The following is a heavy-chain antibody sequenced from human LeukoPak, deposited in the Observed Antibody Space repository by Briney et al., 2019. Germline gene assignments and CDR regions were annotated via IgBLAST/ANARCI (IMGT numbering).Heavy chain of an antibody. V-gene: IGHV1-8*01. D-gene: IGHD3-16*02. CDR3: ARKPVWGSYRHFDY. CDR2: MNPNSGNT. Sequence: ASVKVSCKASGYTFTSYDINWVRQATGQGLEWMGWMNPNSGNTGYAQKFQGRVTMTRNTSISTAYMELSSLRSEDTAVYYCARKPVWGSYRHFDYWGQGTLVTVSS. J-gene: IGHJ4*02. CDR1: GYTFTSYD.